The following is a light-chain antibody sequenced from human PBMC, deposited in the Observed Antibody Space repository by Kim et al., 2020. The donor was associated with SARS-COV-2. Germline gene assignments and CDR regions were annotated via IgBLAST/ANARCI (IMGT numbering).Light chain of an antibody. J-gene: IGKJ1*01. CDR1: QDVSRD. V-gene: IGKV1-27*01. CDR2: GAS. Sequence: ESAGDSATLTCRAGQDVSRDLAWYQQKPGQVPNLLIYGASTLHSGIPSRFSGSGSGTDFTLTISSLQSEDVATYYCQQYNGAPWTFGQGTKVDIK. CDR3: QQYNGAPWT.